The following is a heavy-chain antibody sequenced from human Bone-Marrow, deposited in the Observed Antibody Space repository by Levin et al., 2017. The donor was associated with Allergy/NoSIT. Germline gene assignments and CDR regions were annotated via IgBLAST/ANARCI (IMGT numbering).Heavy chain of an antibody. J-gene: IGHJ4*02. CDR3: ARGTYGSFDS. CDR1: GFTFSSNA. CDR2: ITSGSGGGI. D-gene: IGHD1-26*01. V-gene: IGHV3-23*01. Sequence: GGSLRLSCAASGFTFSSNAMSWFRQAPGKGLEWVSHITSGSGGGIYYAHSVKGRFTISRDNSKSTLYLQMNSLRVEDSALYYCARGTYGSFDSWGQGTLVTVSS.